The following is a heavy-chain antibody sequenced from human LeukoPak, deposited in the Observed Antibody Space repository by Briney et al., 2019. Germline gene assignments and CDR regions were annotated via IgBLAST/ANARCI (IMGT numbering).Heavy chain of an antibody. D-gene: IGHD3-10*01. CDR1: GGSISSSSYY. CDR3: ARDSGQGSGSYYKGGEQFDY. Sequence: SETLSLTCTVSGGSISSSSYYWGWIRQPPGKGPEWIGSIYYSGSTYYNPSLKSRVTISVDTSKNQFSLKLSSVTAADTAVYYCARDSGQGSGSYYKGGEQFDYWGQGTLVTVSS. CDR2: IYYSGST. V-gene: IGHV4-39*07. J-gene: IGHJ4*02.